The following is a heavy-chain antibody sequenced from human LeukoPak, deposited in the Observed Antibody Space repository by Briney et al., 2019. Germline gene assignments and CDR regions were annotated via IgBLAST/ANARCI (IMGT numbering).Heavy chain of an antibody. J-gene: IGHJ4*02. V-gene: IGHV3-53*01. Sequence: GGSLRLSCPASGFTVSSNYMSWVRQAQGKGLEWVSVIYSGGSTYYADSVKGRFTISRDNSKNTLYLQMNSLRAEDTAVYYCARGFFDYWGQGTLVTVSS. CDR3: ARGFFDY. CDR2: IYSGGST. CDR1: GFTVSSNY.